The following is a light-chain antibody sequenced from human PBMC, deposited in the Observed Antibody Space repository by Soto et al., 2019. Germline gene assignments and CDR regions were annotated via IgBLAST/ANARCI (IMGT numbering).Light chain of an antibody. CDR3: GSNTTSGTYV. Sequence: QSVLTQPPSVSGSPGQSVAISCTGTSSDVGSYNGVSWYQQPPGTAPKLMIYDGSNRPSGVPDRFSGSKSGTSASLTISGLQAEDEADYYSGSNTTSGTYVFGTGTKLSVL. CDR1: SSDVGSYNG. J-gene: IGLJ1*01. CDR2: DGS. V-gene: IGLV2-18*02.